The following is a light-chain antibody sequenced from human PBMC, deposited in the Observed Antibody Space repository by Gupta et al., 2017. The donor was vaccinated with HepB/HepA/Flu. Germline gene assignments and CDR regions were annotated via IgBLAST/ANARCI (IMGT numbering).Light chain of an antibody. CDR2: GVS. CDR1: QSVTY. V-gene: IGKV3-20*01. Sequence: VLTHSPGPLSLTPGERATLSCGASQSVTYLAWYQQKPGQAPRLLIYGVSSRATGIPDRFSGSGSGTDFTLTISRLEPEDFAVYYCQQYGSSISFGGGTKVEIK. CDR3: QQYGSSIS. J-gene: IGKJ4*01.